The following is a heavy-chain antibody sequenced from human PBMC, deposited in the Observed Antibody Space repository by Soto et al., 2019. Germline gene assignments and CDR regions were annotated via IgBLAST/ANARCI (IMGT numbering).Heavy chain of an antibody. V-gene: IGHV3-30*18. CDR3: AKDDSEYSNYWTSVDY. CDR1: GFTFSQYG. D-gene: IGHD4-4*01. CDR2: ISFDGSIK. Sequence: QVQLVESGGGVVQPGTSLRLTCAASGFTFSQYGMEWVRQAPGKGLEWVAVISFDGSIKYYADSVQGRFTISRDNYKGTLSLQMKSLRPEDTAMYYCAKDDSEYSNYWTSVDYWGQGALVTVSS. J-gene: IGHJ4*02.